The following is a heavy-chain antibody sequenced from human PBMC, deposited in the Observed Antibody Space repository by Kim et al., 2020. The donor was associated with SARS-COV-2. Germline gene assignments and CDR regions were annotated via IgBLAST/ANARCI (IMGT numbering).Heavy chain of an antibody. V-gene: IGHV1-3*01. CDR2: INDDNGNT. D-gene: IGHD2-15*01. J-gene: IGHJ3*02. CDR1: EYTFTTCV. CDR3: ARVVDYKGHDAFGI. Sequence: ASVKVSCKASEYTFTTCVMNWVRQAPGQRLEWMGWINDDNGNTTYSKQFQRRVTITRDTSASTAYMELSSLRSEDTAVYYCARVVDYKGHDAFGIWGQGTMVTVPS.